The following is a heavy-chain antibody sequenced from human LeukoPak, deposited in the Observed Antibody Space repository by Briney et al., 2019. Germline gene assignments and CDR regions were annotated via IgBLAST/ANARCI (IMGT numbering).Heavy chain of an antibody. Sequence: PGGSLRLSCAASGFTFSSYAMSWVRQAPGKGLEWVSAISGSGGSTYYADSVRGRFTISRDNSKNTLYLQMNSLRAEDTAVYYCAKAGSGWPRWGDYWGQGTLVTVSS. CDR1: GFTFSSYA. V-gene: IGHV3-23*01. J-gene: IGHJ4*02. CDR2: ISGSGGST. CDR3: AKAGSGWPRWGDY. D-gene: IGHD6-19*01.